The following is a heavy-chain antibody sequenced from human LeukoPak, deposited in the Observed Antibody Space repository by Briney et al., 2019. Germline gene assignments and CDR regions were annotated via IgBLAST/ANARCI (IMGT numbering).Heavy chain of an antibody. CDR2: IYYSGST. CDR1: GGSISSGDYY. CDR3: ARARGRRGYSYGHFGY. Sequence: SETLSLTCTVSGGSISSGDYYWSWIRQPPGKGLEWIGYIYYSGSTYYNPSLKSRVTISVDTSKNQFSLKLSSVTAADTAVYYCARARGRRGYSYGHFGYWGQGTLVTVSS. D-gene: IGHD5-18*01. V-gene: IGHV4-30-4*01. J-gene: IGHJ4*02.